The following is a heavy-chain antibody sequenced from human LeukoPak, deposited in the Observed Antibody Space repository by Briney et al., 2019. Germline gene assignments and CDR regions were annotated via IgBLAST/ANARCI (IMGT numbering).Heavy chain of an antibody. CDR2: ISGSGGST. CDR3: AKDSDPPIPHVVVPAAPFDY. CDR1: GFTFSSYA. J-gene: IGHJ4*02. V-gene: IGHV3-23*01. Sequence: PGGSLRLSCAASGFTFSSYAMSWVRQAPGKGLEWVSAISGSGGSTYYADSVKGRFTISRDNSKNTLYLQMNSLRAEDTAVYYCAKDSDPPIPHVVVPAAPFDYWGQGTLVTVSS. D-gene: IGHD2-2*01.